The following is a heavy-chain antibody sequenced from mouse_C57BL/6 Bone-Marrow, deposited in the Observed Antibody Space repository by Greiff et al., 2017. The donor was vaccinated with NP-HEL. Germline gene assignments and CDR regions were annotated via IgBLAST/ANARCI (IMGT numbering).Heavy chain of an antibody. V-gene: IGHV1-14*01. J-gene: IGHJ3*01. CDR3: DPAWFAY. Sequence: EVQLVESGPELVKPGASVKMSCKASGYTFTSYVMHWVKQKPGQGLEWIGYIYPYNDGTKYNEKFKGKATLTSDKSSSTAYMELSSLTSEDSAVYGYDPAWFAYWGQGTLVTVSA. D-gene: IGHD1-2*01. CDR2: IYPYNDGT. CDR1: GYTFTSYV.